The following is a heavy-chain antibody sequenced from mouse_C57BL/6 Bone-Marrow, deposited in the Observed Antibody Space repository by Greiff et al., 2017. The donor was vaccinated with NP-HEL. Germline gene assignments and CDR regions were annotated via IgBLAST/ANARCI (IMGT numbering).Heavy chain of an antibody. J-gene: IGHJ1*03. D-gene: IGHD1-1*01. CDR3: ARSHYYGSSCYWYFDV. CDR1: GFNIKDYY. CDR2: IDPEDGAT. V-gene: IGHV14-2*01. Sequence: DVQLQESGAELVKPGASVKLSCTASGFNIKDYYMHWVKQRTEQGLEWIGRIDPEDGATKYAPKFQGKATLTADTSSNTAYLQLSSLTSEDTAVYYCARSHYYGSSCYWYFDVWGTGTTVTVAS.